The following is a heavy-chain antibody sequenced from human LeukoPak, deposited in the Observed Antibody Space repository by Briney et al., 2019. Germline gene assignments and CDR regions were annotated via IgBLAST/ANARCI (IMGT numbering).Heavy chain of an antibody. CDR2: INGDGSTT. V-gene: IGHV3-74*01. CDR1: GFAFNKYW. CDR3: ATAPYYDSRGYYTFGH. D-gene: IGHD3-22*01. Sequence: GGSLRLSCAASGFAFNKYWMHWVRQTPGKGLVWVSRINGDGSTTSYADSVKGGFTISRDNAKNTLYLQMSSLRAEDTAVYYCATAPYYDSRGYYTFGHWGQGTLVTVSS. J-gene: IGHJ4*02.